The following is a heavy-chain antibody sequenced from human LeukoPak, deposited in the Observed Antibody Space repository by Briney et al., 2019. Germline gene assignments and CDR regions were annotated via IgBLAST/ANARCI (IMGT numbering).Heavy chain of an antibody. J-gene: IGHJ4*02. V-gene: IGHV3-23*01. D-gene: IGHD5-18*01. CDR2: ISGSGGST. CDR3: AKQEGPRGYSYGFYFDY. CDR1: GFTFSSYA. Sequence: GGSLRPSCAASGFTFSSYAMSWVRQAPGKGLEWVSAISGSGGSTYYADSVKGRFTISRDNSKNTLYLQMNSLRAEDTAVYYCAKQEGPRGYSYGFYFDYWGQGTLVTVSS.